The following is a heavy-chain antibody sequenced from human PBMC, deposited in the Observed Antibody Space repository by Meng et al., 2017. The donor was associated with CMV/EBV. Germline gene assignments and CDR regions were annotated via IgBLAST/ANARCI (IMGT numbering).Heavy chain of an antibody. CDR2: IYYSGST. CDR1: GGSVSSGSYH. J-gene: IGHJ6*02. V-gene: IGHV4-61*01. Sequence: SETLSLTCTVSGGSVSSGSYHWSWIRQPPGKGLEWIGYIYYSGSTNYNPSLKSRVTISVDTSKNQFSLKLSSVTAADTAVYYCARDRVHYDFWSPSNYYYGMDVWGQGTTVTVSS. CDR3: ARDRVHYDFWSPSNYYYGMDV. D-gene: IGHD3-3*01.